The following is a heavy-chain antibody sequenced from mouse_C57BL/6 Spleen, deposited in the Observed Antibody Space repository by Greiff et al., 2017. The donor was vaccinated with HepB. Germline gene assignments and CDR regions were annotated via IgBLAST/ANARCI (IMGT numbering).Heavy chain of an antibody. CDR2: ISDGGSYT. J-gene: IGHJ2*01. CDR1: GFTFSSYA. V-gene: IGHV5-4*03. Sequence: EVKLVESGGGLVKPGGSLKLSCAASGFTFSSYAMSWVRQTPEKRLEWVATISDGGSYTYYPDNVKGRFTISRDNAKNNLYLQMSHLKSEDTAMYYCARGGGYLDYWGQGTTLTVSS. CDR3: ARGGGYLDY.